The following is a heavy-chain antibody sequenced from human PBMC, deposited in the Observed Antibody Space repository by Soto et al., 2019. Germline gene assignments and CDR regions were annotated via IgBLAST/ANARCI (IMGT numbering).Heavy chain of an antibody. CDR1: GFIFSASGSAFSRYA. CDR3: ATPAYDY. V-gene: IGHV3-23*01. D-gene: IGHD3-16*01. CDR2: ISGSGVRT. Sequence: GGSLRLSCAASGFIFSASGSAFSRYAMTWVRQTPGKALEWVSSISGSGVRTYYSDSVRGRFTISRDNSKDRLYLEMNSVRAEDTAVYYCATPAYDYWGQGTLVTVSS. J-gene: IGHJ4*02.